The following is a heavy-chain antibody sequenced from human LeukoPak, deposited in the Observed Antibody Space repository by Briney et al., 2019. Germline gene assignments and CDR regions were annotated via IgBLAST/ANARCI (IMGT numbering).Heavy chain of an antibody. CDR2: IYTSGST. CDR3: ARGIGTIFGVVTASFDY. J-gene: IGHJ4*02. CDR1: GGSISSYY. D-gene: IGHD3-3*01. V-gene: IGHV4-4*07. Sequence: PSETLSLTCTVSGGSISSYYWSWIRQPAGKGLEWIGRIYTSGSTNYNPSLKSRVTMSVDTSKNQFSLKLSSVTAADTAVYYCARGIGTIFGVVTASFDYWGQGTLVTVS.